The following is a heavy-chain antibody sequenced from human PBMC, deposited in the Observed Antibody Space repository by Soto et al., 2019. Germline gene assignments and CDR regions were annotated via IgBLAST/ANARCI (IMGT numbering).Heavy chain of an antibody. CDR3: AKKAGTVLRFLDWLLGGFDI. CDR1: GFTFSSYA. J-gene: IGHJ3*02. Sequence: PGGSLRLSCAASGFTFSSYAMSWVRQAPGKGLEWVSAISGSGGSTYYADSVKGRFTISRDNSKNTLYLQMNSLRAEDTAVYYCAKKAGTVLRFLDWLLGGFDIWGQGTMVTVSS. CDR2: ISGSGGST. V-gene: IGHV3-23*01. D-gene: IGHD3-3*01.